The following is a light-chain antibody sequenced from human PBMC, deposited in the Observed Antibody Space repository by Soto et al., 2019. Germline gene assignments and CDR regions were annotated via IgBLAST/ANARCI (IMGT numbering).Light chain of an antibody. J-gene: IGLJ2*01. CDR3: SSYTRSSTLV. CDR2: DVS. CDR1: SSDVGGYNY. Sequence: QSALTQPASVSGSPGQSITISCTGTSSDVGGYNYVSWYQQHPGKAPKLIIYDVSNRPSGVSNRFSGSKSGNTASLTISGLQAEDEADYYCSSYTRSSTLVFGGGTKLTVL. V-gene: IGLV2-14*01.